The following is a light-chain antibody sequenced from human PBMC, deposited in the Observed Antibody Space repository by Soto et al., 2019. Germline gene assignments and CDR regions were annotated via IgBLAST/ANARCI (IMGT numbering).Light chain of an antibody. J-gene: IGKJ5*01. V-gene: IGKV1-5*03. CDR2: KAS. Sequence: DIQMTQSPSTLSASVGDRVTITCRASQSISSWLAWYQQKPGKAPKLLSYKASSLESGVPSRFSGSRSGTEFTLTISSLQPDDFATYYCQQYNSYLYTFGQGTRLEIK. CDR1: QSISSW. CDR3: QQYNSYLYT.